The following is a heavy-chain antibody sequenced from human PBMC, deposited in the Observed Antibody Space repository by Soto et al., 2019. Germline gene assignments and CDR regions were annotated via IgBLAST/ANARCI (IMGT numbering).Heavy chain of an antibody. J-gene: IGHJ4*02. Sequence: SETLSLTCAVSGGSISSSNWWSWVRQPPGKGLEWIGEIYHSGSTNYNPSLKSRVTISVDKSKNQFSLKLSSVTAADTAVYYCARDYYYDSSGYFDYWGQGTLVTVSS. D-gene: IGHD3-22*01. V-gene: IGHV4-4*02. CDR3: ARDYYYDSSGYFDY. CDR1: GGSISSSNW. CDR2: IYHSGST.